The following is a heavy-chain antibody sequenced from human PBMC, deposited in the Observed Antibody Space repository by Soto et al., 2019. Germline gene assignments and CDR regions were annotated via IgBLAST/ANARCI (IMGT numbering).Heavy chain of an antibody. J-gene: IGHJ6*02. D-gene: IGHD6-13*01. V-gene: IGHV3-21*01. CDR1: GFNLSSYT. CDR2: ISSSRTYK. Sequence: GGSLRLSCAASGFNLSSYTMNWVRQAPGKGLEWVSSISSSRTYKNYADSVKGRFTISRDNAKNSLYLQMNSLRAEDTAVYYCAKQQQLGYGMDVWGQGTTGTVS. CDR3: AKQQQLGYGMDV.